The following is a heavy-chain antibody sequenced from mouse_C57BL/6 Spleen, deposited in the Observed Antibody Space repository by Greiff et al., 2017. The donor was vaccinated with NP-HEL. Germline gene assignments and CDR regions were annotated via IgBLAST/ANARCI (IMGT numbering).Heavy chain of an antibody. D-gene: IGHD1-1*01. CDR2: IRLKSDNYAT. J-gene: IGHJ3*01. CDR1: GFTFSNYW. Sequence: EVKLVESGGGLVQPGGSMKLSCVASGFTFSNYWMNWVRQSPEKGLEWVAQIRLKSDNYATHYAESVKGRFTISRDDSKSSVYLQMNNLRAEDTGIYYCISTTVVATPYWGQGTLVTVSA. V-gene: IGHV6-3*01. CDR3: ISTTVVATPY.